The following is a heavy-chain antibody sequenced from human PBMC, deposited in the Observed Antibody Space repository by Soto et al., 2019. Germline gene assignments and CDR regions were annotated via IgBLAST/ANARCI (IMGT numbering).Heavy chain of an antibody. CDR3: ARGPQY. V-gene: IGHV4-4*02. Sequence: PSETLSLTCAVSGGSIISTHWWTWVRQSPGKGLEWIGEIYHNGTTNYNPSLKSRLTISVDTSKNHFSLSLTPVPVRDTATYFCARGPQYWGPGKLVTVSS. J-gene: IGHJ4*02. CDR1: GGSIISTHW. CDR2: IYHNGTT.